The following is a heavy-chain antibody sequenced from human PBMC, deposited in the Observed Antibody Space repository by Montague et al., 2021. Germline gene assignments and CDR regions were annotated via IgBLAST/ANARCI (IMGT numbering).Heavy chain of an antibody. J-gene: IGHJ3*02. Sequence: SLRLSCAASGFNFDNYAMHWVRQVPGKGLEWVSGIKWNSGLIGYADSVKGRFTISRDNMKNSLYLQMNSLRAEDTAFYYCARRDSLDIWGQGTKVTVSS. CDR2: IKWNSGLI. V-gene: IGHV3-9*01. CDR1: GFNFDNYA. CDR3: ARRDSLDI.